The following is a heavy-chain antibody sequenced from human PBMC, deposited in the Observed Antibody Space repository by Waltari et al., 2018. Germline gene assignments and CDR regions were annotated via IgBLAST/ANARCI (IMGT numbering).Heavy chain of an antibody. D-gene: IGHD6-19*01. V-gene: IGHV3-48*04. CDR2: ISSSSSTI. J-gene: IGHJ6*03. CDR1: GFTFSSYS. Sequence: EVQLVESGGGLVQPGGSLRLSCAASGFTFSSYSMNWVRQAPGKGLEWVSYISSSSSTIDYADSVKGRFTISRDNAKNSLYLQMNSLRAEDTAVYYCARDQDSSGTGGYYMDVWGKGTTVTVSS. CDR3: ARDQDSSGTGGYYMDV.